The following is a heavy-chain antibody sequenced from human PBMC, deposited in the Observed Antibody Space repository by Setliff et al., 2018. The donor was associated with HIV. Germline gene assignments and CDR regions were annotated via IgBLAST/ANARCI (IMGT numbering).Heavy chain of an antibody. D-gene: IGHD1-1*01. V-gene: IGHV4-39*07. CDR3: ARAEGDAYNSLPYFDS. CDR1: GDSISSSSYY. CDR2: INHSGST. Sequence: PSETLSLTCSVSGDSISSSSYYWGWIRQPPGKGLEWIGEINHSGSTKYNPSLKSRVTISVDTSKNQFSLHLTSVTAADTAVYYCARAEGDAYNSLPYFDSWGPGALVTVSS. J-gene: IGHJ4*02.